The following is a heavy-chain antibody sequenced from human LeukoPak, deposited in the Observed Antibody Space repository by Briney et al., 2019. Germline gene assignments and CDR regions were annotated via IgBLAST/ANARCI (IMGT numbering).Heavy chain of an antibody. Sequence: ASVKVSCKASGYTFTGYYMHWVRQAPGQGLEWMGWIGPNSGGTNYAQNFQGRVTMTRDTSVSTAYMELSSLRSDDTAVYYCARSNIGTRRGDNWFDPWGQGTLVTVSS. V-gene: IGHV1-2*02. D-gene: IGHD6-6*01. J-gene: IGHJ5*02. CDR3: ARSNIGTRRGDNWFDP. CDR2: IGPNSGGT. CDR1: GYTFTGYY.